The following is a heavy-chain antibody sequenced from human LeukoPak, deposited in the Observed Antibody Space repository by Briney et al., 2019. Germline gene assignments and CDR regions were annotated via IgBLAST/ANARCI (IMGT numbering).Heavy chain of an antibody. CDR1: GFTFRSCA. CDR3: TKGDDYGANTRLPKYNWFDP. CDR2: IRYDGNNK. Sequence: PGGSLRLSCAASGFTFRSCAMHWVRQAPGKGLEGVAYIRYDGNNKYYADSVRGRFTISRDNSKDTLYLQMNSLRPEDTAVYYCTKGDDYGANTRLPKYNWFDPWGQGTLVTVSS. J-gene: IGHJ5*02. D-gene: IGHD4-23*01. V-gene: IGHV3-30*02.